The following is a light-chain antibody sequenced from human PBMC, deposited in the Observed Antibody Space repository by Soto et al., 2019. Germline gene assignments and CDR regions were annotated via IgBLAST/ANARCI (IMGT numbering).Light chain of an antibody. CDR3: SSYTSSTAYV. J-gene: IGLJ1*01. CDR2: EVS. Sequence: QSALTQPASVSGSPGQSITISCTGNSSDVGGYNYVSWYQLHPGKAPKLMVYEVSNRPSGVSNRFSGSKSGNTASRTISGLQAEDEADYYCSSYTSSTAYVFGTGTKLTVL. V-gene: IGLV2-14*01. CDR1: SSDVGGYNY.